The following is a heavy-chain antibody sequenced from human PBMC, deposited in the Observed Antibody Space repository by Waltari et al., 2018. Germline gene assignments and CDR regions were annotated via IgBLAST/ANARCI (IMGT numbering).Heavy chain of an antibody. J-gene: IGHJ3*02. D-gene: IGHD2-21*02. CDR3: ARDRTEAYCGGDCYPDAFDI. Sequence: QVQLVQSGAEVKKPGSSVKVSCKASGGTFSSYAISWVRQAPGQGLEWMGGIIPIFGTSNYAQKFQGRVTITADESTSTAYMELSSLRSEDTAVYYCARDRTEAYCGGDCYPDAFDIWGQGTMVTVSS. V-gene: IGHV1-69*01. CDR1: GGTFSSYA. CDR2: IIPIFGTS.